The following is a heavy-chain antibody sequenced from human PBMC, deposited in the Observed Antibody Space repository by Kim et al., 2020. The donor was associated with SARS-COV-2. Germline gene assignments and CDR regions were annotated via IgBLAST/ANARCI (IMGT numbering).Heavy chain of an antibody. Sequence: GGSLRLSCAASGFTFSSYAMHWVRQAPGKGLEWVAVISYDGSNKYYADSVKGRFTISRDNSKNTLYLQMNSLRAEDTAVYYCARVTYFGGDCYSSLFDYWGQGTLVTVSS. CDR1: GFTFSSYA. D-gene: IGHD2-21*02. J-gene: IGHJ4*02. CDR2: ISYDGSNK. CDR3: ARVTYFGGDCYSSLFDY. V-gene: IGHV3-30*04.